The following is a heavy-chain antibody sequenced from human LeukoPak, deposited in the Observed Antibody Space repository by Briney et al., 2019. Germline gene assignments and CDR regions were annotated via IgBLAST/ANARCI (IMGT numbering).Heavy chain of an antibody. CDR2: IYDREST. D-gene: IGHD3/OR15-3a*01. CDR3: AREFSWTGFFDY. J-gene: IGHJ4*02. CDR1: VGSTGSVY. V-gene: IGHV4-59*01. Sequence: PSETLSLTCTVSVGSTGSVYWSGLRQPPGGGLVWIGHIYDRESTNYNPSLKSRVTISVDTSKNQVSLGLSSVAAADTGVYYCAREFSWTGFFDYWGQATLVTVSS.